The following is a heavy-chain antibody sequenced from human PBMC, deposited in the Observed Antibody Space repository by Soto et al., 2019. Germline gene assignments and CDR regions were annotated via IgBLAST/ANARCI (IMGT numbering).Heavy chain of an antibody. J-gene: IGHJ2*01. CDR3: ARGPYYYDSSGPWGYFDL. Sequence: PSETLSLTCTVSGSSIISYYWSWIRQPPGKGLEWIGYIYYSGSTYYTPSPKSRVTISADTSKSQFSLRLSSVTAADTAVYYCARGPYYYDSSGPWGYFDLWGRGTLVTVSS. CDR2: IYYSGST. D-gene: IGHD3-22*01. V-gene: IGHV4-59*12. CDR1: GSSIISYY.